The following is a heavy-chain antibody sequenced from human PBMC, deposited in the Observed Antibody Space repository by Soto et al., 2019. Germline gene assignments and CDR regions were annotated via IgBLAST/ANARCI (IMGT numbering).Heavy chain of an antibody. CDR2: IYYSGST. CDR3: ARHGKWVSQLGNNAEWWFEP. Sequence: PSETLSLTCTVSGGSISSSSYYWGWIRQPPGKGLEWIGSIYYSGSTYYNPSLKSRVTISVDTSKNQFSLKLSSVTAADTAVYYCARHGKWVSQLGNNAEWWFEPWGQGPLVSVSS. J-gene: IGHJ5*02. D-gene: IGHD6-13*01. V-gene: IGHV4-39*01. CDR1: GGSISSSSYY.